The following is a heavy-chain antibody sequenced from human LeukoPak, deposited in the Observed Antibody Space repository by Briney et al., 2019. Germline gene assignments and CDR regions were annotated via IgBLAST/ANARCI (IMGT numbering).Heavy chain of an antibody. CDR3: ARDLGRYGGRPWG. D-gene: IGHD4-23*01. CDR2: IKQDGSEK. Sequence: PGGSLRLSCAASGFTFSSYWMSWVRQAPGEGLEWVANIKQDGSEKYYVDSVKGRFTISRDNAKNSLYLQMNSLRAEDTAVYYCARDLGRYGGRPWGWGQGTLVTVSS. J-gene: IGHJ4*02. CDR1: GFTFSSYW. V-gene: IGHV3-7*01.